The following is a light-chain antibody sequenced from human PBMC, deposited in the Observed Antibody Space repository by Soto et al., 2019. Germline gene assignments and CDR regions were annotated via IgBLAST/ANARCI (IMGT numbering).Light chain of an antibody. Sequence: QSVMTQPPSVSAAPGQKVTISCSGSSSNIGGNSVSWYQQLPGTAPKLLIYIGDQRASGVSDRFSGSKSGTSASLAISGLRSDDEADYYCAAWDDNLNAYVFGSGTKVTVL. J-gene: IGLJ1*01. V-gene: IGLV1-47*02. CDR2: IGD. CDR3: AAWDDNLNAYV. CDR1: SSNIGGNS.